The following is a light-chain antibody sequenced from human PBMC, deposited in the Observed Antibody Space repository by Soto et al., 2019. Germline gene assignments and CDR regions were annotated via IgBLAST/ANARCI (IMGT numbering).Light chain of an antibody. V-gene: IGKV3-11*01. CDR2: DAS. Sequence: IDWTYSPGSLNVSPWERATLFCRASQSVRSSLAWYQQKPGQAPRLFIYDASNRATGIPARFSGSGSGTDFTLTIISLEPEDFTVYYCHQRTTWLVTFGQGTRLEIK. CDR1: QSVRSS. CDR3: HQRTTWLVT. J-gene: IGKJ5*01.